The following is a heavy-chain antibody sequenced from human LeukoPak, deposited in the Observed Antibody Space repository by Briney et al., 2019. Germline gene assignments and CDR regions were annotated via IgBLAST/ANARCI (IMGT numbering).Heavy chain of an antibody. Sequence: PLETLSLTCTVSGGSISSSSYYWGWIRQPPGKGLEWIGSIYYSGSTYYNPSLKSRVTISVDTSKNQFSLKLSSVTAADTAVYYCARFTARPYWGQGTLVTVSS. CDR3: ARFTARPY. CDR2: IYYSGST. CDR1: GGSISSSSYY. J-gene: IGHJ4*02. D-gene: IGHD6-6*01. V-gene: IGHV4-39*01.